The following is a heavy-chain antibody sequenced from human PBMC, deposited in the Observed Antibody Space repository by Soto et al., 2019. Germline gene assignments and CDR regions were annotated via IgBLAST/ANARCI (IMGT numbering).Heavy chain of an antibody. CDR2: IRYGGNT. CDR3: ATGNIDFWSGYKYFYYGMDV. CDR1: GGTVRSSNYY. J-gene: IGHJ6*02. D-gene: IGHD3-3*01. V-gene: IGHV4-39*02. Sequence: SETLSLTCTASGGTVRSSNYYWAWIRQPPGKGLVWIGSIRYGGNTYSNPSLKSRLTISVDTSNNHISLRLSSVTAADTAIYYCATGNIDFWSGYKYFYYGMDVWGQGTTVTVSS.